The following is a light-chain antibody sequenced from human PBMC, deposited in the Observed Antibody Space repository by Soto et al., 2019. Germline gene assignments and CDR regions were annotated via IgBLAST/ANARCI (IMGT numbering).Light chain of an antibody. V-gene: IGKV3-15*01. J-gene: IGKJ4*01. CDR3: HQYIRCPLT. CDR2: LAS. Sequence: EVVMTQSPATLSVSPGERATLSCRASRIISSNLAWYQQYPRQPPRLLIYLASARATGIPAMFSGCGSGTDFTLSISSLQSEDSAVYYCHQYIRCPLTFGGGTKVDI. CDR1: RIISSN.